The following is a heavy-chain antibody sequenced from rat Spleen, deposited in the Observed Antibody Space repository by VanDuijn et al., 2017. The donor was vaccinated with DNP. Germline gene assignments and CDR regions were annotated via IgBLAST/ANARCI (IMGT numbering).Heavy chain of an antibody. CDR2: MSNGGRT. J-gene: IGHJ3*01. V-gene: IGHV2-6*01. CDR3: TRGGYYYDGSYYLWFVY. Sequence: QVQLKESGPGLVQPSQTLSLTCTVSGFSLTTYSVAWVRQPPGKGLEWIAAMSNGGRTYYNSVVKSRLSISRDTSKSQVFLKMNSLQTEDTAIYFCTRGGYYYDGSYYLWFVYWGQGTLVTVSS. CDR1: GFSLTTYS. D-gene: IGHD1-12*02.